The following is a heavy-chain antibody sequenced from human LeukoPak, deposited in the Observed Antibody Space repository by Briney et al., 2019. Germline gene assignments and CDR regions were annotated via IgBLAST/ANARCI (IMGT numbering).Heavy chain of an antibody. CDR3: AKTSSEGLKAFDY. CDR1: GFTFSSYA. J-gene: IGHJ4*02. Sequence: GGPLRLSCAASGFTFSSYAMSWVRQAPGKGLEWVSAISGSGGSTYYADSVKGRFTISRDNSKNTLYLQMNSLRAEDTAVYYCAKTSSEGLKAFDYWGQGTLVTVSS. V-gene: IGHV3-23*01. CDR2: ISGSGGST. D-gene: IGHD3-3*01.